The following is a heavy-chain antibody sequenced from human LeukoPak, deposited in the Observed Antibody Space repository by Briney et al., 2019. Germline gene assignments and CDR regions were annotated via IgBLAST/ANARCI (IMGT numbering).Heavy chain of an antibody. V-gene: IGHV4-34*01. CDR2: INHSGST. Sequence: PSETLSLTCAVYGGSFSGYYWSWIRQPPGKGLEWIGEINHSGSTNYNPSLKSRVTISVDTSKNQFSLKLSSVTAADTAVYYCARGPRITIDLWGRGTLVTVSS. D-gene: IGHD3-10*01. CDR3: ARGPRITIDL. CDR1: GGSFSGYY. J-gene: IGHJ2*01.